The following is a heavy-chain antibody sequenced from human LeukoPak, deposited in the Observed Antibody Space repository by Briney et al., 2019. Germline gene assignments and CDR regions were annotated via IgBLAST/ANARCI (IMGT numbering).Heavy chain of an antibody. J-gene: IGHJ4*02. Sequence: GGSLRLSCATSGFTFSNCAMSWVRQAPGKGLEWVSGISVSGGSTYYADSVKGRFTISRDNSKNTLFLQMNSLRADDTAVYYCAKDLNILTGFDSWGQGTQVTVSS. V-gene: IGHV3-23*01. D-gene: IGHD3-9*01. CDR2: ISVSGGST. CDR1: GFTFSNCA. CDR3: AKDLNILTGFDS.